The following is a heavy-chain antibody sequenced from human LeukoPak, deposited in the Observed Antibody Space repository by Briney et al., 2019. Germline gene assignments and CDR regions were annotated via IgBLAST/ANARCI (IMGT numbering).Heavy chain of an antibody. J-gene: IGHJ6*02. V-gene: IGHV1-18*01. D-gene: IGHD6-13*01. Sequence: ASVKVSCKASGYTFTSYGISWVRQAPGQGLEWMGWISAYNGNTNYAQKLQGRVTMTTDTSTSTAYMELRSLRAEDTAVYYCARGGGSTHVDYGMDVWGQGTTVTVSS. CDR1: GYTFTSYG. CDR3: ARGGGSTHVDYGMDV. CDR2: ISAYNGNT.